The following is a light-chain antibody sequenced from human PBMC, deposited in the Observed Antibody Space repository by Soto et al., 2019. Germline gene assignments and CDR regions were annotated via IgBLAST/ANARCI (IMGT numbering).Light chain of an antibody. V-gene: IGKV3-20*01. CDR1: QSVSSSY. Sequence: EIVLTQYPGTLSLSPGERATLACRASQSVSSSYLDWYQQKPGQAPRLLIYGASSRATGIPDRFSGSGSGTDFTLTISRLEPEDFAVYYCQHYGSSPFLWPFGQGTKVEIK. J-gene: IGKJ1*01. CDR3: QHYGSSPFLWP. CDR2: GAS.